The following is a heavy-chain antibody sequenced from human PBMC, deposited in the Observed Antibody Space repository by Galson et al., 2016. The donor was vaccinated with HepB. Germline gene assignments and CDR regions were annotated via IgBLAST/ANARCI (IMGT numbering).Heavy chain of an antibody. CDR1: GFTFGSFT. D-gene: IGHD6-13*01. V-gene: IGHV3-21*04. CDR2: ISSTSKYI. J-gene: IGHJ4*02. Sequence: SLRLSCAASGFTFGSFTMTWVRQAPGKGLEWVSTISSTSKYINYADSVKGRFTVSRDNSKNTLYLQMNSLRADDTAVYYCARGVTSSTWYGGSLFDLWGQGTLVIVSS. CDR3: ARGVTSSTWYGGSLFDL.